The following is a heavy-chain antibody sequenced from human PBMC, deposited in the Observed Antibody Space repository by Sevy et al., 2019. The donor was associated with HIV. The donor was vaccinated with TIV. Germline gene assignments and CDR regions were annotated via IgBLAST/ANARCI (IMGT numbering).Heavy chain of an antibody. Sequence: GGSLRLSCAASGFTFSGNWMSWVRQAPGKGLEWVADIKEDGSEKYYVDSVKGRFTISRDNAKKSLYLQMNNRRAEDTAVYYCARDAGYCSSTSCYRGDYFDYWGQGTLVTVSS. CDR1: GFTFSGNW. CDR3: ARDAGYCSSTSCYRGDYFDY. D-gene: IGHD2-2*02. CDR2: IKEDGSEK. V-gene: IGHV3-7*01. J-gene: IGHJ4*02.